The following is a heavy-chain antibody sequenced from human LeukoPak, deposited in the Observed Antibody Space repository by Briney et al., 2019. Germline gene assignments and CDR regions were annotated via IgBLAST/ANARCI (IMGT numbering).Heavy chain of an antibody. CDR3: ARSGCPGGSCYLRYSWLDL. J-gene: IGHJ5*02. Sequence: GGSLSLSCATSGFTFSNSDMNWVRQAPGKGLEWVSSITTTSSYIYYADSVRGRFTISSGNAKNSLYLHMDSLRAEDTAVYYCARSGCPGGSCYLRYSWLDLWGRGTLVTVSS. V-gene: IGHV3-21*01. D-gene: IGHD2-15*01. CDR1: GFTFSNSD. CDR2: ITTTSSYI.